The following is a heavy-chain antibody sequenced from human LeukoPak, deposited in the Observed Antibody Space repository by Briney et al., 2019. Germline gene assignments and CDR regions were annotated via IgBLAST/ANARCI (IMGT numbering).Heavy chain of an antibody. CDR1: GGSLSPYY. CDR2: IYHTGTT. J-gene: IGHJ1*01. D-gene: IGHD1-26*01. CDR3: ARLDSGDHGNIPH. V-gene: IGHV4-59*08. Sequence: SETLSLTCTVSGGSLSPYYWTWIRQPRGKGLEWIGYIYHTGTTKYNPSLSYRVTISVETPKNQFSLRLKSVTAADTAIYYCARLDSGDHGNIPHWGQGTLVTVSS.